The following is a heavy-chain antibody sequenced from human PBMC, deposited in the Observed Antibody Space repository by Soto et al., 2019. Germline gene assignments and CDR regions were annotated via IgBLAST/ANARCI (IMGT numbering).Heavy chain of an antibody. V-gene: IGHV1-69*08. CDR2: IIPSPART. CDR3: ARDPVGASSFDY. Sequence: QVQLVQSGAELRKPGSAVKLSCKASGGTFSNSPISWVRQIPGQGPEWMGRIIPSPARTIYSRKFRGRVTLTADKSPQTVYMTLSSLTTEDSGVYYCARDPVGASSFDYWGQGTRVTVSS. J-gene: IGHJ4*02. CDR1: GGTFSNSP. D-gene: IGHD1-26*01.